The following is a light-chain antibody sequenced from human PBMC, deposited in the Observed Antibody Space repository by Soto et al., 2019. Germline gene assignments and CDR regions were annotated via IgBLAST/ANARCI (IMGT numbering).Light chain of an antibody. V-gene: IGKV1-9*01. Sequence: IQLTQSPSSLSASVGDRVTITCRASQGISSYLAWYQQKPGKAPKLLIYAASTLQSGVPSRFSGSGSGTDFTLTISSLQPEDFATYYCQQLNTNSYPITFGQGTRLEIK. CDR3: QQLNTNSYPIT. J-gene: IGKJ5*01. CDR1: QGISSY. CDR2: AAS.